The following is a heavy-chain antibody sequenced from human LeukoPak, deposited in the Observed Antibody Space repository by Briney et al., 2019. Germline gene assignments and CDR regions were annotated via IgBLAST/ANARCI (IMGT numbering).Heavy chain of an antibody. Sequence: GGSLRLSCAASGFTFDDYGMSWVRQAPGKGLEYVSAISSNGGSTYYANSVKGRFTISRDNSKNTLYLQMGSLRAEDMAVYYCARDFYSNGYYYYMDVWGKGTTVTVSS. CDR3: ARDFYSNGYYYYMDV. CDR2: ISSNGGST. J-gene: IGHJ6*03. CDR1: GFTFDDYG. D-gene: IGHD4-11*01. V-gene: IGHV3-64*01.